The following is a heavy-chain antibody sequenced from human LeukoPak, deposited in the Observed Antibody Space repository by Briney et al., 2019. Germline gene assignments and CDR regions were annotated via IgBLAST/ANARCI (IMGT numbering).Heavy chain of an antibody. CDR3: ARDQSGWCVEYFQH. V-gene: IGHV1-69*04. J-gene: IGHJ1*01. D-gene: IGHD6-19*01. CDR2: IIPILGIA. CDR1: GGTFSSYA. Sequence: SVKVSCKASGGTFSSYAISWVRQAPGQGLEWMGRIIPILGIANYAQKFQGRVTITADKSTSTAYMELSSLRSEDTAVYYCARDQSGWCVEYFQHWGQGTLVTVSS.